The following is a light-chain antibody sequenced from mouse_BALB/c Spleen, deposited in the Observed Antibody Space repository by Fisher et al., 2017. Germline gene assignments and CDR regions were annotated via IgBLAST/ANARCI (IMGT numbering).Light chain of an antibody. V-gene: IGKV4-59*01. CDR1: SSVSY. CDR3: QQYSGYPWT. Sequence: IVMTQTTAIMSASPGEKITLTCSASSSVSYMHWYQQKSGTSPKRWIYDTSKLASGVPVRFSGSGSGTSYSLTISRMEAEDAATYYCQQYSGYPWTFGGGTKLEIK. J-gene: IGKJ1*01. CDR2: DTS.